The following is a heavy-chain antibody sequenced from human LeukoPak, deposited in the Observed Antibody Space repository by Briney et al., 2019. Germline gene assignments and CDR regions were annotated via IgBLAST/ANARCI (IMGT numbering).Heavy chain of an antibody. Sequence: SETLSLTCTVSGGSISSGGYYWSWIRQPPGKGLEWIGYIYHSGSTYYNPSLKSRVTISVDRSKNQFSLKLSSVTAADTAVYYCARDILSSGGSLDYWGQGTLVTVSS. V-gene: IGHV4-30-2*01. CDR2: IYHSGST. J-gene: IGHJ4*02. CDR1: GGSISSGGYY. D-gene: IGHD2-15*01. CDR3: ARDILSSGGSLDY.